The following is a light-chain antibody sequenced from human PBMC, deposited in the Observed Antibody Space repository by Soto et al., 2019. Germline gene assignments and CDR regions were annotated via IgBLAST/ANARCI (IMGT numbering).Light chain of an antibody. J-gene: IGKJ5*01. CDR2: TAS. CDR1: QSSSSW. CDR3: QQLNSFPIT. V-gene: IGKV1-5*03. Sequence: DIRMTRNHSTLSASVGDRVTITCPASQSSSSWLAWYQQKPGKAPKLLIYTASGLESGVPSRFSGSGSGTDFTLTITSLQPEYFATYYCQQLNSFPITFGQGTRLEI.